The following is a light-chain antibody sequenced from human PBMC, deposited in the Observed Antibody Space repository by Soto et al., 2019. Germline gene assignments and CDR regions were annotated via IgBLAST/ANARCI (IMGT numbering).Light chain of an antibody. Sequence: DIVMTQSPDSLAVSPGERATINCKSSQSVLNSSNNKNYLAWYQQKPGQPPKLLIYWASTRGSGIPDRVSGSGSGTGFALTISSLQAEDVAVYYCHQYDSTPSTFGQGTRLEIK. CDR3: HQYDSTPST. CDR2: WAS. J-gene: IGKJ5*01. V-gene: IGKV4-1*01. CDR1: QSVLNSSNNKNY.